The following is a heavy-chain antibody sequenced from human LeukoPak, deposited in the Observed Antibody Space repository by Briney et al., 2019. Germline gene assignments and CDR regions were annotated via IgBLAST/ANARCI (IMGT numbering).Heavy chain of an antibody. Sequence: ASVKVSCKASGYTFTGYYMHWVRQAPGQGLEWMGWINPNSGGTNYAQKFQGRVTMTRDMSISTAYMELSRLRSDDTAVYYCARGHYVVGIVVVVAAWHWGQGTLVTVSS. CDR2: INPNSGGT. D-gene: IGHD2-15*01. CDR1: GYTFTGYY. J-gene: IGHJ4*02. V-gene: IGHV1-2*02. CDR3: ARGHYVVGIVVVVAAWH.